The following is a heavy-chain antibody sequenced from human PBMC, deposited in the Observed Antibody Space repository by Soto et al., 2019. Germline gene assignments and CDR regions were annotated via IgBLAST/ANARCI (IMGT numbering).Heavy chain of an antibody. V-gene: IGHV3-23*01. CDR3: ARRSSGWYFDY. D-gene: IGHD6-19*01. CDR2: ISGSGDST. Sequence: EVQLLESGGGLVQPGGSLRLSCTASGFTFSSYAMNWVRQAPGMGLEWVSVISGSGDSTYYADSVKGRFTISRDNSKNTLYLQMNSLRAEDTAVYYCARRSSGWYFDYWGQGTLVTVSS. J-gene: IGHJ4*02. CDR1: GFTFSSYA.